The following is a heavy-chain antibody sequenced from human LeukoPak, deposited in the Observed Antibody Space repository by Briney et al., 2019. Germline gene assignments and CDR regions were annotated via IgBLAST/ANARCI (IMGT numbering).Heavy chain of an antibody. D-gene: IGHD6-13*01. CDR1: GFSLSTSAVG. V-gene: IGHV2-5*02. CDR3: ARSLAASDDFDF. Sequence: GATLVNPTQTLTLTYTFSGFSLSTSAVGVGWIRQPPGKALEWLVIIYWDDDRRYSPSLKSRLTITKDTSKNQVVLTMTTMDPVDTATYYCARSLAASDDFDFWGQGTLVTVSS. J-gene: IGHJ4*02. CDR2: IYWDDDR.